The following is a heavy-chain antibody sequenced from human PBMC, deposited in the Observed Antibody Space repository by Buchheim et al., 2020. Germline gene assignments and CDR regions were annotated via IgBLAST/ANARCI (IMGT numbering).Heavy chain of an antibody. CDR2: ISYDGNNK. D-gene: IGHD5-12*01. J-gene: IGHJ4*02. CDR3: ARGVATIGYFDY. CDR1: GFTFSSYS. Sequence: QVQLVESGGGVVQPGKSLRLSCAASGFTFSSYSMHWVRQAPGKGLQGVAVISYDGNNKYYARSVQDRFTISRDNSKNTLYLQLNSLRAEDTAVYYCARGVATIGYFDYWGQGTL. V-gene: IGHV3-30-3*01.